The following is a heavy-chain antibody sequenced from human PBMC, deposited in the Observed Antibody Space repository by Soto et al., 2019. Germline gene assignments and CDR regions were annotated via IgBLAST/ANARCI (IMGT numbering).Heavy chain of an antibody. V-gene: IGHV3-9*01. CDR2: IFWVGGGT. CDR1: GSTIDDYA. CDR3: ARGGYSAGWTYGMDV. D-gene: IGHD6-19*01. J-gene: IGHJ6*02. Sequence: EVQVVESGGGLVQPGGSLTLSCVVSGSTIDDYAMHWVRQVPGKGLEWVSGIFWVGGGTGYADSVKGRFTISRDRAKNSLSLQMNSLRAEDTAVYHCARGGYSAGWTYGMDVWGQGTTVTVS.